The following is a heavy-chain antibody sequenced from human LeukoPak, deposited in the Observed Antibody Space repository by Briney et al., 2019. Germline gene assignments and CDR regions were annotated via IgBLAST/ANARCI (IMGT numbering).Heavy chain of an antibody. Sequence: GGSLRLSCAASGFTFSSYEMNWVRQAPGKGLEWVSDISRSSTTIYYADSVKGRFTVSRDNAKNSLYLQMNSLRAEDTAVYYCARAGYSSSWYLYWGQGTLVTVSS. V-gene: IGHV3-48*03. CDR1: GFTFSSYE. J-gene: IGHJ4*02. D-gene: IGHD6-13*01. CDR3: ARAGYSSSWYLY. CDR2: ISRSSTTI.